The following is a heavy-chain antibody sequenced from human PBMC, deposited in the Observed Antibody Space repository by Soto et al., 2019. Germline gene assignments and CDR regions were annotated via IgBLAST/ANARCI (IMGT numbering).Heavy chain of an antibody. CDR1: GDSVSSNSAA. J-gene: IGHJ6*02. Sequence: SQTLSLTCAISGDSVSSNSAAWNWIRQSPSRGLEWLGRTYYRSKWYNDYAVSVKSRITINPDTSKNQFSLQLNSVTPEDTAVYYCARDRYCSSTSCPKYGMDVWGQETTVTVSS. CDR3: ARDRYCSSTSCPKYGMDV. D-gene: IGHD2-2*01. V-gene: IGHV6-1*01. CDR2: TYYRSKWYN.